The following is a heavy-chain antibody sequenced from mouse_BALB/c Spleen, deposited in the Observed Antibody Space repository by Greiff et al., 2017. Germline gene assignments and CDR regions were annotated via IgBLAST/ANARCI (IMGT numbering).Heavy chain of an antibody. V-gene: IGHV3-2*02. CDR1: GYSITSDYA. J-gene: IGHJ4*01. D-gene: IGHD2-2*01. Sequence: VQLKESGPGLVKPSQSLSLTCTVTGYSITSDYAWNWIRQFPGNKLEWMGYISYSGSTSYNPSLKSRISITRDTSKNQFFLQLNSVTTEDTATYYCARNYGYDDAMDYWGQGTSVTVSS. CDR2: ISYSGST. CDR3: ARNYGYDDAMDY.